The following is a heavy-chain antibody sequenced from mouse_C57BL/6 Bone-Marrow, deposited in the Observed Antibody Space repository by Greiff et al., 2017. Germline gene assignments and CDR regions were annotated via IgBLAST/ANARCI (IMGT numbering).Heavy chain of an antibody. CDR2: IYPRDGST. CDR1: GYTFTDHT. CDR3: ARGAITTGGYYYAMDY. Sequence: QVQLQQSDAELVKPGASVKISCKVSGYTFTDHTIHWMKQRPEQGLEWIGYIYPRDGSTKYNEKFKGKATLTADKSSSTAYMQLNSLTSEDSAVYYCARGAITTGGYYYAMDYWGQGTSVTVSS. D-gene: IGHD2-4*01. J-gene: IGHJ4*01. V-gene: IGHV1-78*01.